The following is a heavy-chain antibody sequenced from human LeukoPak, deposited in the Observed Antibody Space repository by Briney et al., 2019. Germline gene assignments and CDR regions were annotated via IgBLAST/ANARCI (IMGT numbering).Heavy chain of an antibody. V-gene: IGHV1-46*01. CDR1: GYTFTSYY. J-gene: IGHJ4*02. CDR3: ARDRPYYYDSSCYDY. Sequence: ASVKVSCKASGYTFTSYYMHWVRQAPGQGLEWMGIINPSGGSTSYAQKFQGRVTMTRDMSTSTVYMELSSLRSEDTAVYYCARDRPYYYDSSCYDYWGQGTLVTVSS. CDR2: INPSGGST. D-gene: IGHD3-22*01.